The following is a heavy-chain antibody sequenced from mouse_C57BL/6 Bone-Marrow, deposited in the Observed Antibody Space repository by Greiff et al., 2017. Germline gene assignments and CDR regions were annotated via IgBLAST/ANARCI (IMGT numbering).Heavy chain of an antibody. CDR3: ARGGDYDY. CDR2: LNPYNGDT. D-gene: IGHD2-13*01. Sequence: EVQLQQSGPELVKPGASVKISCKASGYSFTGYFMNWVMQGHGKSLEWIGRLNPYNGDTFYNQKFKGKATLTVDKSSSTAHMELRSLTSEDSAVYYCARGGDYDYWGQGTTLTVSS. J-gene: IGHJ2*01. CDR1: GYSFTGYF. V-gene: IGHV1-20*01.